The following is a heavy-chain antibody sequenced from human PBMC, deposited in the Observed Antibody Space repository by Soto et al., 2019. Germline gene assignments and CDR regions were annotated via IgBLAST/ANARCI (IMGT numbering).Heavy chain of an antibody. V-gene: IGHV3-23*01. Sequence: EVQLLESGGGLVQPGGSLRLSCAASGFTFSSYAMNWVRQAPGKGLEWVSVISGSGGNTYYADSVKGRSTISRDNSKNTLYLQMNSLRAEDTAVYYCARRNSGWYFDYWGQGTLVTVSS. CDR1: GFTFSSYA. D-gene: IGHD6-19*01. CDR3: ARRNSGWYFDY. CDR2: ISGSGGNT. J-gene: IGHJ4*02.